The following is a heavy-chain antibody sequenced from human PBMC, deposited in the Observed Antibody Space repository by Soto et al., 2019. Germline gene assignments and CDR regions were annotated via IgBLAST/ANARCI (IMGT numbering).Heavy chain of an antibody. D-gene: IGHD3-22*01. V-gene: IGHV1-8*01. CDR2: MNPNSGNT. Sequence: QVQLVQSGAEVKKPGASVKVSYKASGYTFTSYDINWVRQATGQGLEWMGWMNPNSGNTGYAQKFQGRVTMTRNTSISTAYMELSSLRSEDTAVYYCARAGIVYDSSGYHTVVAYWGQGTLVTVSS. CDR3: ARAGIVYDSSGYHTVVAY. CDR1: GYTFTSYD. J-gene: IGHJ4*02.